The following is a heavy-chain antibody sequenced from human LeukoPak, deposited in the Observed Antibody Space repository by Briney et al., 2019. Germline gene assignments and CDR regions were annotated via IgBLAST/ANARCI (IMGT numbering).Heavy chain of an antibody. CDR3: ARHALVTAISTYNWLDP. Sequence: SETLSLTRTISGASISTSSNYWGWLRQPPGKGLEWIGSIYYQGRTYLNPSLRSRVTMSIDTSKSQVSLKLTSVSAADTAVYYCARHALVTAISTYNWLDPWGQGTLVTVSS. CDR1: GASISTSSNY. J-gene: IGHJ5*02. V-gene: IGHV4-39*01. D-gene: IGHD2-21*02. CDR2: IYYQGRT.